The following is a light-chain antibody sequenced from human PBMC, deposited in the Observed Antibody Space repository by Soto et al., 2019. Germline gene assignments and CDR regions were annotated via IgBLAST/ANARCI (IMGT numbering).Light chain of an antibody. V-gene: IGLV2-14*01. CDR1: SSDVGGYNY. Sequence: QSALTQPASVSGSPGQSITISCTGTSSDVGGYNYVSWYQQHPGIAPKLLIYGVTNRPSGVSTSFSGSKSGNTASLTISGLQAEDEADYHCSSYTSASTLLYLFGTGTKLTVL. CDR3: SSYTSASTLLYL. J-gene: IGLJ1*01. CDR2: GVT.